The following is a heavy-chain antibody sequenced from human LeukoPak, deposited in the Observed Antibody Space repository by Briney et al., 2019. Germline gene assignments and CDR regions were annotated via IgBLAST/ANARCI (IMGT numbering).Heavy chain of an antibody. CDR3: ARPAAGNYYFDY. Sequence: ASVKVSCKASGYTFTSYAMHWVRQAPGQRLEWMGWINAGNGNTKYSQKFQGRVTITRDTSASTAYMELSSLRSEDTAVYYCARPAAGNYYFDYWGQGTLVTVSS. CDR2: INAGNGNT. J-gene: IGHJ4*02. CDR1: GYTFTSYA. V-gene: IGHV1-3*01. D-gene: IGHD6-13*01.